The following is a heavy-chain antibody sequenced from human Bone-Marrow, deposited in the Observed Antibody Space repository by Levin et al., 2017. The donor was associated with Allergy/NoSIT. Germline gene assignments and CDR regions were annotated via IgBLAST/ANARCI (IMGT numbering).Heavy chain of an antibody. CDR2: ISSDGTDK. D-gene: IGHD6-19*01. Sequence: LSLTCEASGFNFKTYGMHWVRQAPGKGPEWVTLISSDGTDKYYADSVRGRFSISRDISKKTVYLQMSNLKVEDTAVYFCARGGYNTGWPPLGVWGQGTTVSVS. CDR3: ARGGYNTGWPPLGV. J-gene: IGHJ6*02. CDR1: GFNFKTYG. V-gene: IGHV3-33*01.